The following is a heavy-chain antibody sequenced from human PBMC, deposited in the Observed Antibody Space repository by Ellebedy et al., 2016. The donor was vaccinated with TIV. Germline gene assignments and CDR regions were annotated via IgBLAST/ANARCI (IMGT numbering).Heavy chain of an antibody. CDR1: GYTFTSYY. CDR3: ARDNTVGGTNWFDP. V-gene: IGHV1-46*01. CDR2: INPSGGST. Sequence: AASVTVSCKASGYTFTSYYMHWVRQAPGLGLEWMGIINPSGGSTSYAQKFQGRITVTRDTSTSTLYMELSSLRSEDTAVYYCARDNTVGGTNWFDPWGQGTLVIVSS. J-gene: IGHJ5*02. D-gene: IGHD6-19*01.